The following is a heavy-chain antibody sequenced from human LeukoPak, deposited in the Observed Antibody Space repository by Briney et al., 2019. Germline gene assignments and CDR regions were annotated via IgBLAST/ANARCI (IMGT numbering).Heavy chain of an antibody. J-gene: IGHJ4*02. CDR2: ISSSGCTI. D-gene: IGHD1-26*01. V-gene: IGHV3-48*03. Sequence: GGSLRLSCAASGFTFSSYEMNWVRQAPGKGLEWVSYISSSGCTIYYADSVKGRLTISRDNARNSLYLQMNSLGVEDTAFYYCARKYSASHFGEGGFDYWGQGTMATVPS. CDR1: GFTFSSYE. CDR3: ARKYSASHFGEGGFDY.